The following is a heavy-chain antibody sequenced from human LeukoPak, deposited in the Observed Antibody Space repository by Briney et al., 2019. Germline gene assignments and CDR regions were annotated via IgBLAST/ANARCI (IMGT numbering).Heavy chain of an antibody. V-gene: IGHV3-23*01. CDR2: ITYGGERT. Sequence: PGGSLRLSCAASGFTFSNYWMTWVRQAPGKGLAWVSTITYGGERTYYADSVKGRYTISRDNSKNILYLQMNSLRGDDTGDYYCAKGGWSDRFDFWGQGTRVTVSS. CDR3: AKGGWSDRFDF. CDR1: GFTFSNYW. J-gene: IGHJ4*02. D-gene: IGHD3-3*01.